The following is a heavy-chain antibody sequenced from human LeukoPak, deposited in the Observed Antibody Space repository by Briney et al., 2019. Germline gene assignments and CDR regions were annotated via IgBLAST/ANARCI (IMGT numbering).Heavy chain of an antibody. J-gene: IGHJ4*02. D-gene: IGHD4/OR15-4a*01. Sequence: ASVKVSCKASGGTFISYAISWVRQAPGQGLEWMGGIIPIFGTANYAQKFQGRVTITADKSTSTAYMELSSLRSEDTAVYYCARLHDSGYYFDYWGQGTLVTVSS. CDR3: ARLHDSGYYFDY. V-gene: IGHV1-69*06. CDR2: IIPIFGTA. CDR1: GGTFISYA.